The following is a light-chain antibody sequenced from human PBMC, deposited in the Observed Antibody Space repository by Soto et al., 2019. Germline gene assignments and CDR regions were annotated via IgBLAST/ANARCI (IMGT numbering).Light chain of an antibody. CDR2: GAS. CDR3: QQYHNWPA. J-gene: IGKJ1*01. Sequence: EIVMTQSPATLSVSPGERATLSCRASQSVNNDFAWYQQKPGQAPRLLIYGASTRATGIPARFSGSGSGTDFTLTISSLQSEDFAVYYCQQYHNWPAFGQGTKVEIK. V-gene: IGKV3-15*01. CDR1: QSVNND.